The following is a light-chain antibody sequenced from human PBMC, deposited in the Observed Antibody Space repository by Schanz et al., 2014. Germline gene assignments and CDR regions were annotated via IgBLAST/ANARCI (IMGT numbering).Light chain of an antibody. CDR2: EVS. CDR1: ASDIGSYNY. CDR3: SSYTSSSTLVV. V-gene: IGLV2-14*01. Sequence: QSVLTQPASVSGSPGQSITISCTGTASDIGSYNYVSWYQQPPGTAPKLMIYEVSKRPSGVPDRFSGSKSGSTASLTISGLRAEDEADYYCSSYTSSSTLVVFGGGTKLTVL. J-gene: IGLJ3*02.